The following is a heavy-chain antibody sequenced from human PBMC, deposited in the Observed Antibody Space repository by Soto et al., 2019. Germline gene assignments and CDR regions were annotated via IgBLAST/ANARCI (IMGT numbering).Heavy chain of an antibody. J-gene: IGHJ4*02. CDR2: ISSSSGTI. D-gene: IGHD1-7*01. Sequence: EVQLVESGGGLVQPGGSLRLSCAASGFPLSSYSMNWVRQAPGKGLEWVSYISSSSGTIYYADSVKGRFTISRDNAKNSLYLQMNSLRDEDTAVYYCARRGESWNYLDYWGQGTLVTVSS. CDR3: ARRGESWNYLDY. V-gene: IGHV3-48*02. CDR1: GFPLSSYS.